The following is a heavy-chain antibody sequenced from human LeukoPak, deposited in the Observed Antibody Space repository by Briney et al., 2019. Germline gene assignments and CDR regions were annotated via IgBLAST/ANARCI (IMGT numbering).Heavy chain of an antibody. CDR3: ARLNIGNDY. D-gene: IGHD1-14*01. CDR2: ISWNSGSI. Sequence: GGSLRLSCAASGFTFDDYAMHWVRQAPGKGLEWVSGISWNSGSIGYADSVKGRFTISRDNAKNSLYLQMNSLRAEDTALYYCARLNIGNDYWGQGTLVTVSS. J-gene: IGHJ4*02. CDR1: GFTFDDYA. V-gene: IGHV3-9*01.